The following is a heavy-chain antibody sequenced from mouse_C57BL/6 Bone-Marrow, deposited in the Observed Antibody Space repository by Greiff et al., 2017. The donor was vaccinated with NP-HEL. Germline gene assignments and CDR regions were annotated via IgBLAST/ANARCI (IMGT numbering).Heavy chain of an antibody. CDR1: GYTFTSYG. CDR3: ARSGENDDWYFDV. D-gene: IGHD3-2*02. CDR2: IYPRSGNT. Sequence: VQLQQSGAELARPGASVKLSCKASGYTFTSYGISWVKQRTGQGLEWIGEIYPRSGNTYYNEKFKGKATLTADTSSSTAYMELRSLTSEDSAVYFCARSGENDDWYFDVWGTGTTVTVSS. J-gene: IGHJ1*03. V-gene: IGHV1-81*01.